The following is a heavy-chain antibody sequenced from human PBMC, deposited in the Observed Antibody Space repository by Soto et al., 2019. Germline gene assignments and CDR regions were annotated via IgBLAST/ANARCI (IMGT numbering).Heavy chain of an antibody. CDR2: IYHTGST. CDR1: GGSLSSGFYS. J-gene: IGHJ4*01. V-gene: IGHV4-30-2*01. Sequence: SETLSLTSAVSGGSLSSGFYSWSWLRQPPGKGLEWIGYIYHTGSTVYNPSLMTRVTISVDTSKNQFSLKLNSVTAADTAVYYCARDDDRAESGTFDYWGQGTLVTVSS. D-gene: IGHD3-9*01. CDR3: ARDDDRAESGTFDY.